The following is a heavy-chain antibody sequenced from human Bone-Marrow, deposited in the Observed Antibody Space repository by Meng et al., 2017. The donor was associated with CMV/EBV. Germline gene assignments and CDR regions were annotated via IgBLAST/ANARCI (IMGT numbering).Heavy chain of an antibody. CDR1: GFTFSSYG. J-gene: IGHJ4*02. CDR2: IRYDGSNK. Sequence: GESLKISCAASGFTFSSYGMHWVRQAPGKGLEWVAFIRYDGSNKYYADSVKGRFTISRDNSKNTLYLQMNSLRAEDTAVYYCAKVGGLWSGYIDYWGQGTLVTVYS. V-gene: IGHV3-30*02. D-gene: IGHD3-3*01. CDR3: AKVGGLWSGYIDY.